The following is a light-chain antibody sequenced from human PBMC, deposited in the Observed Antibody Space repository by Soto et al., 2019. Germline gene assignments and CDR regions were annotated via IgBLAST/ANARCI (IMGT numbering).Light chain of an antibody. CDR2: DAS. J-gene: IGKJ5*01. CDR1: QSLGVY. V-gene: IGKV3-11*01. CDR3: QERNNWPEVT. Sequence: DIVLTQSPDTLSLSPGERATLSCRASQSLGVYLTWYQQKPGQAPRLLMFDASDRATGIPPRFSGSGSGTEFTLPISSVEPEDSSVFYCQERNNWPEVTFGQGTRLEIK.